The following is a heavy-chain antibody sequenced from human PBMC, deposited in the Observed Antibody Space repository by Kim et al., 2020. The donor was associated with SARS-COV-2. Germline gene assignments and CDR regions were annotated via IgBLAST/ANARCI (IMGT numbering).Heavy chain of an antibody. CDR3: VKARVYGSGASMDV. D-gene: IGHD3-10*01. CDR1: GVTFDNYA. V-gene: IGHV3-9*01. Sequence: GGSLRLSCAVSGVTFDNYAMHWVRQAPVKGLEWVAGVNWNSRYKDYADSVKGRFTISRDNAKNSLHLQMNNLRAEDTALYYCVKARVYGSGASMDVWGQGTTVTVSS. CDR2: VNWNSRYK. J-gene: IGHJ6*02.